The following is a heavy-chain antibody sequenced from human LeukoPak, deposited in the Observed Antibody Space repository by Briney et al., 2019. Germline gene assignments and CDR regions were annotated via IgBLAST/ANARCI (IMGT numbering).Heavy chain of an antibody. D-gene: IGHD3-9*01. Sequence: PGGSLRLSCAASGFTVSSNYMSWVSQDPGRGRKWHSFIYSGGSTYYADSVKGRFTISRDNSKNTLYLQMNSLRAEDTAVYYCASGKYDILTGYTPYFDYWGQGTLVTVSS. J-gene: IGHJ4*02. CDR2: IYSGGST. CDR1: GFTVSSNY. CDR3: ASGKYDILTGYTPYFDY. V-gene: IGHV3-53*01.